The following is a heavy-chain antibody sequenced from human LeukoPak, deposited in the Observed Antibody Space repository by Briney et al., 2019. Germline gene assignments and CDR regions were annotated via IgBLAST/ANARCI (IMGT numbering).Heavy chain of an antibody. V-gene: IGHV1-69*04. D-gene: IGHD3-22*01. CDR1: GGTFSSYA. J-gene: IGHJ4*02. Sequence: GASVKVSCKASGGTFSSYAISWVRQAPGQGLEWMGRIIPILGIANYAQKFQGRVTITADKSTSTAYMELSSLRSEDTAVYYCARGNYYDSSGYYYFSRSTSYYFDYWGQGTLVTVSS. CDR3: ARGNYYDSSGYYYFSRSTSYYFDY. CDR2: IIPILGIA.